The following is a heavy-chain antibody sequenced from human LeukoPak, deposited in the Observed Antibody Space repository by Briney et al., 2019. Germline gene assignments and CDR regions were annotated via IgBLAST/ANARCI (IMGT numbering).Heavy chain of an antibody. Sequence: ASVKVSCKASGGTFSSYAISWVRQAPGQGLEWMGGIIPIFGTANYAQKFQGRVTITADESTSTAYMELSSLRSEDTAVYYCARSSNYDFWSGYFNYWGQGTLVTVSS. CDR3: ARSSNYDFWSGYFNY. CDR2: IIPIFGTA. D-gene: IGHD3-3*01. V-gene: IGHV1-69*13. CDR1: GGTFSSYA. J-gene: IGHJ4*02.